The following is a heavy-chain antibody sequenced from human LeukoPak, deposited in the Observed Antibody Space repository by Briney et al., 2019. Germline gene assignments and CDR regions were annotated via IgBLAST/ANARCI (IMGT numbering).Heavy chain of an antibody. D-gene: IGHD2-15*01. CDR3: ARTISLGSCSGGNCYSDY. J-gene: IGHJ4*02. CDR1: GYTFATYW. Sequence: GESLKISCKGSGYTFATYWIGWVRQMPGKGLEWMGIIYPGDSDTRYSPSFQGQVTISVDKSISTAYLQWSSLRASDTAMYYCARTISLGSCSGGNCYSDYWGQGTLVTVSS. V-gene: IGHV5-51*01. CDR2: IYPGDSDT.